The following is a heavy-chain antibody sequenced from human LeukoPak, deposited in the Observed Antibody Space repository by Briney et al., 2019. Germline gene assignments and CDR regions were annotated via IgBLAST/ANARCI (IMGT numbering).Heavy chain of an antibody. J-gene: IGHJ4*02. D-gene: IGHD3-10*01. CDR1: GFTFSSYS. V-gene: IGHV3-48*02. CDR3: ARYLWFGSSQRFDY. CDR2: ISSSSTTI. Sequence: GGSLRLSCVVSGFTFSSYSMNWVRQAPGKGLEWISYISSSSTTIYYADSVKGRFTISRDNAKNSLYLQMNSLRDEDTAVYYCARYLWFGSSQRFDYWGQGTLVTVSS.